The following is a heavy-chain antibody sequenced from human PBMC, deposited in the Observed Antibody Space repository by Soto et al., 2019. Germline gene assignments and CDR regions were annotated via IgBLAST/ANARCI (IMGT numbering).Heavy chain of an antibody. Sequence: PSETLSLTCAVSGYSISSGYYWGWIRQPPGKGLEWIGSIYHSGSTYYNPSLKSRVTISVDTSKNQFSLKLSSVTAADTAVYYCARDVTMGDYSWFDPWGQGTLVTVSS. CDR3: ARDVTMGDYSWFDP. J-gene: IGHJ5*02. D-gene: IGHD1-26*01. V-gene: IGHV4-38-2*02. CDR1: GYSISSGYY. CDR2: IYHSGST.